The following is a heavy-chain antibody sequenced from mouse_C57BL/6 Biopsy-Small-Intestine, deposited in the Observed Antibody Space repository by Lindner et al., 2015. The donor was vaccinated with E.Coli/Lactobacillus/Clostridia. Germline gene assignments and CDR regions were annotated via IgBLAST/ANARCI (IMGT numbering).Heavy chain of an antibody. V-gene: IGHV1-82*01. CDR3: ARRGDYDEGVWFAY. CDR2: IFPGDGDT. Sequence: VQLQESGPELVKPGASVKISCKASGYAFSGSWMSWVKQRPGKGLEWIGRIFPGDGDTNYNGKFKGKATLTADKSSNTAYMQLSSLTSEDSAVYFCARRGDYDEGVWFAYWGQGTLVTVSA. J-gene: IGHJ3*01. CDR1: GYAFSGSW. D-gene: IGHD2-4*01.